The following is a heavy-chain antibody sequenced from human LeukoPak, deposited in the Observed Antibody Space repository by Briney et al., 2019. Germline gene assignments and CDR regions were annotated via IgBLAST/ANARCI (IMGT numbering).Heavy chain of an antibody. Sequence: PGGSLRLSCAASGFTFSSYKMNWVRQAPGKGLEWVSYISTGGSTMYYADSVKGRFTISRDNAENSLYLQMNSLGAEDTAVYYCAKSIRGAYSSHWGQGTLVTVSS. V-gene: IGHV3-48*03. D-gene: IGHD3-10*01. CDR2: ISTGGSTM. J-gene: IGHJ4*02. CDR3: AKSIRGAYSSH. CDR1: GFTFSSYK.